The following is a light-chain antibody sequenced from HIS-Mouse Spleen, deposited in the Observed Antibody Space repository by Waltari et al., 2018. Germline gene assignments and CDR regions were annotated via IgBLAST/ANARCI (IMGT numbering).Light chain of an antibody. J-gene: IGLJ2*01. CDR3: CSYAGSSTFEV. CDR2: EGS. CDR1: SSDAGRYNL. Sequence: QSALTQPASVSGSPGQSITIPCTGTSSDAGRYNLVSWYQQHPGKAPKLMIYEGSKRPSGVSNRFSGSKSGNTASLTISGLQAEDEADYYCCSYAGSSTFEVFGGGTKLTVL. V-gene: IGLV2-23*03.